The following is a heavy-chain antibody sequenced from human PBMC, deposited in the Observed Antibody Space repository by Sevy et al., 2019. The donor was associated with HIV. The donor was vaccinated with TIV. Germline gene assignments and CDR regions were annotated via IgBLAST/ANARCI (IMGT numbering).Heavy chain of an antibody. J-gene: IGHJ3*02. V-gene: IGHV3-7*03. D-gene: IGHD2-15*01. CDR1: GFTFSSYW. CDR3: ARGEGYCSGGSCYASGAFDI. Sequence: GGSLRLSCAASGFTFSSYWMSWVRQAPGKGLEWVANIKQDGSEKYYVDSVKGRFTISRDNAKNSLYLQMNSLRAEDTAVYYWARGEGYCSGGSCYASGAFDIWGQGTMVTVSS. CDR2: IKQDGSEK.